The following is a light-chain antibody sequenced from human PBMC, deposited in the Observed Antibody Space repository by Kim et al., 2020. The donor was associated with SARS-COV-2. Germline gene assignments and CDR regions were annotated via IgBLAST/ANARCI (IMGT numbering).Light chain of an antibody. CDR3: QQYHSFPPS. Sequence: DIQMTQSPSSLSAFVGDRVTITCRASQGVGRDLGWYQQKSGKAPKRLFHATFVLQPGVPSRFSATGYGTEFSLTITSLEPEDFATYYCQQYHSFPPSFGQGTKLEI. CDR1: QGVGRD. J-gene: IGKJ2*01. CDR2: ATF. V-gene: IGKV1-17*01.